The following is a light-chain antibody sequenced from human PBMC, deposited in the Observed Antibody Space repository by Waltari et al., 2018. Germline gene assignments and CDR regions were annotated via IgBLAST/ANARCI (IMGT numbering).Light chain of an antibody. CDR1: QSVSKT. Sequence: EIVLTQSPGTLSLSPGERATRSCRASQSVSKTLAWYQQKPGQAPRLLIYDASIRATGIPDRFSGSGSGTDFSLTISRLEPEDFAVYYCQKYGTVPATFGQGTKVEIK. CDR2: DAS. J-gene: IGKJ1*01. V-gene: IGKV3-20*01. CDR3: QKYGTVPAT.